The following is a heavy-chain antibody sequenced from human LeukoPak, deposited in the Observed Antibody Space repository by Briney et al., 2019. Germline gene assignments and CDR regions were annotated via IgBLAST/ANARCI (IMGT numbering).Heavy chain of an antibody. V-gene: IGHV3-7*01. Sequence: HTGGSLRLSCAASGFTFSSYWMGWVGQAPGKGLEWVANMKQDGSEKYYVDSVKGRFTISRDNAKNSLYLQMNSLRAEDTAVYYCARDSDIVVVVAATFVGGSAFDIWGQGTMVTVSS. CDR3: ARDSDIVVVVAATFVGGSAFDI. D-gene: IGHD2-15*01. J-gene: IGHJ3*02. CDR2: MKQDGSEK. CDR1: GFTFSSYW.